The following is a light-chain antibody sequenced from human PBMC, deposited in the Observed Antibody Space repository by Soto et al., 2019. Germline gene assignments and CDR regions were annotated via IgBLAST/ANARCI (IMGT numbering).Light chain of an antibody. CDR1: QSVSSSY. J-gene: IGKJ1*01. CDR3: QQYGSSPRT. Sequence: EIVLTQSPGTLSLYPGESATLSCRASQSVSSSYLAWYQQKPGQAPRLLIYGASSRATGIPDRLSGSGSGTDFTLTISRLEPEDFAVYYCQQYGSSPRTFGQGTKVDIK. V-gene: IGKV3-20*01. CDR2: GAS.